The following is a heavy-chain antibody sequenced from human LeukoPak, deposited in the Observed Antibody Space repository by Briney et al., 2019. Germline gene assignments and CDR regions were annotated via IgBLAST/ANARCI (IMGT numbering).Heavy chain of an antibody. J-gene: IGHJ4*02. CDR2: IYHSGST. CDR1: GGSISSSNW. Sequence: NPSETLSLTCAVSGGSISSSNWWSWVRQPPGKGLEWIGEIYHSGSTNYNPSLKSRVTISVDKSKNQFSLKLSSVTAADTAVYYCARRAAADGSVIDYWGQGTLVTVSS. V-gene: IGHV4-4*02. D-gene: IGHD2-2*01. CDR3: ARRAAADGSVIDY.